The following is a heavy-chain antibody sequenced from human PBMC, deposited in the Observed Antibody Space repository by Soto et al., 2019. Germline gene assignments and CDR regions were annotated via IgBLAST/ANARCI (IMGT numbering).Heavy chain of an antibody. J-gene: IGHJ5*02. V-gene: IGHV4-59*01. CDR3: ARGGSSAWHNWFDP. CDR1: GGSINSYY. D-gene: IGHD6-25*01. Sequence: LSLTCTVSGGSINSYYWSWIRQPPGKGLEWIGYIYYSGSTNYNPSLKSRVTISVDTSKNQFSLKLSSVTAADTAVYYCARGGSSAWHNWFDPWGQGTLVTVSS. CDR2: IYYSGST.